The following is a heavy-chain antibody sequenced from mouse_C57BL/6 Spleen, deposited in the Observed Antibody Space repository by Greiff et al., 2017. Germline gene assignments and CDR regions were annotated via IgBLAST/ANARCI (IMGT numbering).Heavy chain of an antibody. CDR2: IHPSDSDT. Sequence: VQLQQPGAELVKPGASVKVSCKASGYTFTSYWMHWVKQRPGQGLEWIGRIHPSDSDTNYNQKFKGKATLTVDKSSSTAYMQLSSLTSEDSAVYCCAGDYDMGYAMDYWGQGTSVTVSS. J-gene: IGHJ4*01. CDR3: AGDYDMGYAMDY. V-gene: IGHV1-74*01. CDR1: GYTFTSYW. D-gene: IGHD2-4*01.